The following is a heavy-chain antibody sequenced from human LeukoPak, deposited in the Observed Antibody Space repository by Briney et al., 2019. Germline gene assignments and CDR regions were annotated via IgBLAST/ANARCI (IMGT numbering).Heavy chain of an antibody. Sequence: PSETLSLTCAVYSGSFSGYYWSWIRQPPGKGLEWIGEINHSGSTNYNPSLKSRVTISVDTSKNQFSLKLSSVTAADTAVYYCARDKRYYYGSTSIKTLDYWGQGTLVTVST. CDR2: INHSGST. CDR1: SGSFSGYY. D-gene: IGHD3-10*01. CDR3: ARDKRYYYGSTSIKTLDY. V-gene: IGHV4-34*01. J-gene: IGHJ4*02.